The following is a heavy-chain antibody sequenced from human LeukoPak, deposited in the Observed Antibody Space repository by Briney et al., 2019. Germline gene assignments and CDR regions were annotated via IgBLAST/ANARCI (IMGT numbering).Heavy chain of an antibody. Sequence: GGSLRLSCAASGFTFSRYGVHWVRQAPGKGLEWVAVISYDGSNKYYADSVEGRFTISRDNSKNTLYLQMNSLRAEDTAVYYCVKDPYSSSWYYFDYWGQGTLVTVSS. CDR2: ISYDGSNK. V-gene: IGHV3-30*18. D-gene: IGHD6-13*01. CDR3: VKDPYSSSWYYFDY. J-gene: IGHJ4*02. CDR1: GFTFSRYG.